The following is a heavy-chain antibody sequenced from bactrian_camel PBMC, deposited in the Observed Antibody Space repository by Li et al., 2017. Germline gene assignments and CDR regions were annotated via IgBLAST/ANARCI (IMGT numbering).Heavy chain of an antibody. V-gene: IGHV3S40*01. CDR1: GFTFSAYG. D-gene: IGHD3*01. Sequence: DVQLVESGGGLVQPGGSLNLTCVASGFTFSAYGMSWVRQAPGKGLEWVSAIGSTGRNIYYADSVKGRFIISQDNAKNTLYLQMNSLKPEDTAMYFCAADYFSCRISTVHPLAVRAYNYWGQGTQVTVS. J-gene: IGHJ4*01. CDR2: IGSTGRNI. CDR3: AADYFSCRISTVHPLAVRAYNY.